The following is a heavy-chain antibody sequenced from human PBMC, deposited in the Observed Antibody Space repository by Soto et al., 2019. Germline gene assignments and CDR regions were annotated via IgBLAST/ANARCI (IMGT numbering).Heavy chain of an antibody. V-gene: IGHV4-34*01. CDR1: GGSFTGYL. J-gene: IGHJ6*01. CDR2: TSHRGVT. Sequence: QVQLQQWGAGLLKPSETLSLTCAVYGGSFTGYLCSWIRQPPGKGLAWIGATSHRGVTDYNPSLKSRVTISADTSENQFSLTLSTVTAADTAVYYCARVAAVAGGFYYGMGVWGQGTTVTVSS. CDR3: ARVAAVAGGFYYGMGV. D-gene: IGHD6-19*01.